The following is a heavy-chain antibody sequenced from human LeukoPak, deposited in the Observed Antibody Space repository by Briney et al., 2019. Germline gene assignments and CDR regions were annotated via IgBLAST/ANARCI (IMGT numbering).Heavy chain of an antibody. D-gene: IGHD4-17*01. CDR2: ISAYNGNT. CDR1: GYTFTSYG. J-gene: IGHJ4*02. V-gene: IGHV1-18*01. CDR3: ANHYGDYGVLYFDY. Sequence: ASVKVSCKASGYTFTSYGISWVRQAPGQGLELMGWISAYNGNTNYAQKLQGRVTMTTDTSTSTAYMELRSLRSDDTAVYYCANHYGDYGVLYFDYWGQGTLVTVSS.